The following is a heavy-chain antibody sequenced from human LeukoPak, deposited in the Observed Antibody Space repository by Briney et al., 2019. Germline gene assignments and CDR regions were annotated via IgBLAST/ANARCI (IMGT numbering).Heavy chain of an antibody. V-gene: IGHV3-7*01. D-gene: IGHD3-10*01. J-gene: IGHJ4*02. CDR3: ARVRKLRTRVVMDPLDY. CDR1: GFTFSGFW. CDR2: INEDGREE. Sequence: PGGSLRLSCAASGFTFSGFWMSWVRQAPGKGLEWVANINEDGREEHYVDSVKGRFIISRDNAKNSLYLQMNSLRAEDTAVYYCARVRKLRTRVVMDPLDYWGQGTLVTVSS.